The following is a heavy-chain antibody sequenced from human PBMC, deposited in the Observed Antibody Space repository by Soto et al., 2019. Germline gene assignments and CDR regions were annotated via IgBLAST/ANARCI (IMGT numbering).Heavy chain of an antibody. CDR1: GFTFDDYA. D-gene: IGHD6-13*01. CDR2: ISWNSGSI. V-gene: IGHV3-9*01. J-gene: IGHJ4*02. Sequence: VQLVESGGGLVQPGRSLRLSCAASGFTFDDYAMHWVRQAPGKGLEWVSGISWNSGSIGYADSVKGRFTISRDNAKNSLYLQMNSLRAEDTALYYCAKDRIGIAAAGTSFDYWGQGTLVTVSS. CDR3: AKDRIGIAAAGTSFDY.